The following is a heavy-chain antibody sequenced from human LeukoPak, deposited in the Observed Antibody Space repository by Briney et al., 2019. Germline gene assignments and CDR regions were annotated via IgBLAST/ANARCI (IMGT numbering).Heavy chain of an antibody. CDR2: ISGSGGST. CDR1: VFTFSSYA. J-gene: IGHJ4*02. CDR3: AGTIRYYYDSSGYPYFDY. V-gene: IGHV3-23*01. Sequence: GGSLRLSCAPSVFTFSSYAMSWVRQAPGKGLEWVSAISGSGGSTYYADSVKGRFTISRDNSKNTLYLQMNSLRAEDTAVYYCAGTIRYYYDSSGYPYFDYWGQGTLVTVSS. D-gene: IGHD3-22*01.